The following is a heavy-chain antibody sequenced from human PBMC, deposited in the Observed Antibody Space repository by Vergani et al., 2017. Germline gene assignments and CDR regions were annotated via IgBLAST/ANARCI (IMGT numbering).Heavy chain of an antibody. J-gene: IGHJ4*02. Sequence: QVQLQESGPGLVKPSQTLSLTCTVSGGSISSGSYYWGWIRQPPGKGLEWIGSIYYSGSTYYNPSLKSRVTISVDTSKNQFSLKLSSVTAADTAVYYCARRLDYGDADYWGQGTLVTVSS. V-gene: IGHV4-39*01. CDR2: IYYSGST. CDR1: GGSISSGSYY. CDR3: ARRLDYGDADY. D-gene: IGHD4-17*01.